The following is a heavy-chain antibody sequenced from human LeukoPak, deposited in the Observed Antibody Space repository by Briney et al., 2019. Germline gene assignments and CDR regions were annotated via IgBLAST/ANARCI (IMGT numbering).Heavy chain of an antibody. J-gene: IGHJ4*02. D-gene: IGHD1-1*01. CDR1: GYSFTSFW. Sequence: GESLQISCKGSGYSFTSFWGSWVREMPGKGVEWMGRIDPSDSYTTYSPSFQGHVTISVDKSINTAYLQWSSLKASDTAMYYCARYTTGAFDYWGQGTLVTVSS. CDR3: ARYTTGAFDY. V-gene: IGHV5-10-1*01. CDR2: IDPSDSYT.